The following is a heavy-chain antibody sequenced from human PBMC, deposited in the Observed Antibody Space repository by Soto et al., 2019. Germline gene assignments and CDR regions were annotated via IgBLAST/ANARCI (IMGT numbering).Heavy chain of an antibody. CDR3: ARGPASNRLGYYYYGMDV. J-gene: IGHJ6*02. CDR1: GGTFSSYA. D-gene: IGHD2-15*01. CDR2: IIPIFGTA. V-gene: IGHV1-69*13. Sequence: SVKVSCKASGGTFSSYAISWVRQAPGQGLEWMGGIIPIFGTANYAQKFQGRVTITADESTSTAYMELSSLRSEDTAVYYCARGPASNRLGYYYYGMDVWGQGTTVTVSS.